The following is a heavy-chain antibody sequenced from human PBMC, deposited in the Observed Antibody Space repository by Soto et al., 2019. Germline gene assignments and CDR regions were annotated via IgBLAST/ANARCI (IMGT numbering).Heavy chain of an antibody. V-gene: IGHV1-46*01. CDR3: ARERALKNYYGSGFSLGLGY. CDR2: INPSGGST. J-gene: IGHJ4*02. D-gene: IGHD3-10*01. Sequence: QVQLVQSGAEVKKPGASVKVSCKASGYTFTSYYMHWVRQAPGQGLEWMGIINPSGGSTSYAQKFQGRVTMTRDTSTSTVYMELSSLRSEDTAVYYCARERALKNYYGSGFSLGLGYWGQGTLVTVSS. CDR1: GYTFTSYY.